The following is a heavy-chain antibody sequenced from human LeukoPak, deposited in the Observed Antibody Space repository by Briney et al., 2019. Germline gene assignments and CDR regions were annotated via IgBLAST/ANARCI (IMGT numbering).Heavy chain of an antibody. CDR3: ARSCLRNYCYYYYYYMDV. V-gene: IGHV4-59*11. CDR2: IYYSGST. Sequence: PSETLSLTCTVSGGSISSHYWSWIRQPPGKGLEWIGYIYYSGSTNYNPSLKSRVTISVDTSENQFSLKLSSVTAADTAVYYCARSCLRNYCYYYYYYMDVWGKGTTVTVSS. J-gene: IGHJ6*03. CDR1: GGSISSHY. D-gene: IGHD3-9*01.